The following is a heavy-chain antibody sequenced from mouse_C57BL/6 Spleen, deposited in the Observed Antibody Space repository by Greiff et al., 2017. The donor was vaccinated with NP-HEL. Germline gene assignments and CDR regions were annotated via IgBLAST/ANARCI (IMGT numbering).Heavy chain of an antibody. D-gene: IGHD1-1*01. CDR1: GFNIKNTY. CDR3: AGLYYGSSYDFDY. CDR2: IDPANGNT. J-gene: IGHJ2*01. Sequence: VQVVESVAELVRPGASVKLSCTASGFNIKNTYMHWVKQRPEQGLEWIGRIDPANGNTKYAPKFQGKATITADTSSNTAYLQLSSLTSEDTAIYYCAGLYYGSSYDFDYWGQGTTLTVSS. V-gene: IGHV14-3*01.